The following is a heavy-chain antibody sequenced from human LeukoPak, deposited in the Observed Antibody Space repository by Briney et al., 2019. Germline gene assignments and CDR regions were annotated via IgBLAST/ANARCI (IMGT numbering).Heavy chain of an antibody. CDR3: ARINGD. CDR2: INSDGTTT. Sequence: GGSLRLSCAASGFTFSRYWMFWVRHSPGEGPVWVSRINSDGTTTNYADSVKGRFTISRDNSKNTLYLQMNSLRAEDTAVYYCARINGDWGQGTLVTVSS. CDR1: GFTFSRYW. D-gene: IGHD7-27*01. V-gene: IGHV3-74*01. J-gene: IGHJ4*02.